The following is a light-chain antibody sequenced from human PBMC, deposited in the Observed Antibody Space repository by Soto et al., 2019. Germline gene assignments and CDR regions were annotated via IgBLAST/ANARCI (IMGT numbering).Light chain of an antibody. J-gene: IGKJ1*01. CDR3: HKYDSAPWT. V-gene: IGKV1-27*01. CDR1: QGISNY. CDR2: AAS. Sequence: DIPMTQSPSSLSASVRDRVTITCRASQGISNYLAWYQQKPGKVPKLLIYAASTLQSGVPSRFSGSGSGTDFTLTISSLQPEDVASYYCHKYDSAPWTFGQGTKVEIK.